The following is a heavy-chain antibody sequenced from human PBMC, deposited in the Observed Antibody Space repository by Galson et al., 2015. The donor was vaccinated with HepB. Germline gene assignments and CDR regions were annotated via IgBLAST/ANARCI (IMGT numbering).Heavy chain of an antibody. CDR3: ARERGGYEQQTIYYYYGMDV. CDR1: GYTFTSYY. Sequence: SCKASGYTFTSYYMHWVRQAPGQGLEWMGIINPSGGSTSYAQKFQGRVTMTRDTSTSTVYMELSSLRSEDTAVYYCARERGGYEQQTIYYYYGMDVWGQGTTVTVSS. V-gene: IGHV1-46*01. CDR2: INPSGGST. J-gene: IGHJ6*02. D-gene: IGHD5-12*01.